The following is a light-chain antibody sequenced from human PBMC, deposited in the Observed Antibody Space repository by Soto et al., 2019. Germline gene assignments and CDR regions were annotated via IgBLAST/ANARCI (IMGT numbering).Light chain of an antibody. CDR2: EVS. CDR1: SSDDGGYNY. J-gene: IGLJ1*01. CDR3: SLYTGSSTRYV. Sequence: QSALTQPASVSGSPGQSITISCTGTSSDDGGYNYVSWYQQHPGKAPKLMIYEVSNRPSGVSNRFSGSKSGNTASLTLSGLQAEDEADYYCSLYTGSSTRYVFGTGTKLTVL. V-gene: IGLV2-14*01.